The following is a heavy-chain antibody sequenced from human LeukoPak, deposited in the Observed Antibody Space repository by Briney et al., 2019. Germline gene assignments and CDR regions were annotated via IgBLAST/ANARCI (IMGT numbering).Heavy chain of an antibody. Sequence: GGSLRLSCAASGFTFSGYPIHWVRQAPGKGLEWVAVISYDGSNKYYADSVKGRFTISRDNSKNTLYLQMNSLRAEDTAVYYCAKGGKRIVGAKRIIPTSFDYWGQGTLVTVSS. D-gene: IGHD1-26*01. CDR2: ISYDGSNK. J-gene: IGHJ4*02. CDR3: AKGGKRIVGAKRIIPTSFDY. V-gene: IGHV3-30-3*02. CDR1: GFTFSGYP.